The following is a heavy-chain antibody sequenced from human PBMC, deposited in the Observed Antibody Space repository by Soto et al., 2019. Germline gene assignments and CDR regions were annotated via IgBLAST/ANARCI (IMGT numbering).Heavy chain of an antibody. CDR3: AKDLCGSGASCSHFDH. Sequence: EVQLLESGGGLVQPGESLRLSCAASGFTFSRNAMNWVRQAPGKGLEWVASISGGGGSTYYSDSVKGRFTVSRDNPKDTVYLTLNSLRVEDTALYYCAKDLCGSGASCSHFDHWGPAALVTVSS. D-gene: IGHD2-15*01. CDR2: ISGGGGST. V-gene: IGHV3-23*01. CDR1: GFTFSRNA. J-gene: IGHJ4*02.